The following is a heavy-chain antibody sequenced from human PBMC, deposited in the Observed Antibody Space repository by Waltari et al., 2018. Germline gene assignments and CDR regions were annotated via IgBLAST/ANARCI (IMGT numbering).Heavy chain of an antibody. Sequence: QVQLVQSGAEVKNPGAPVKLSCKTSGYTFSNYDVRWVRQAPGRGLEWMGWMNPNSGNLGFAQGFQGRVMCTADTSTTTAYMKLTNLRSDDTAIYFCARAVRYQLLSDFWGQGTLVTVSS. CDR3: ARAVRYQLLSDF. CDR1: GYTFSNYD. D-gene: IGHD2-2*01. CDR2: MNPNSGNL. V-gene: IGHV1-8*03. J-gene: IGHJ4*02.